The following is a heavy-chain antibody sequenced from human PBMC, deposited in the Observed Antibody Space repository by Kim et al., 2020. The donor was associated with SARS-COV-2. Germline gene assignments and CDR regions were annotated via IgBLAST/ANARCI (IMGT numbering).Heavy chain of an antibody. CDR1: GYSFTSYW. CDR3: ARARIAVAGTTAFDI. V-gene: IGHV5-51*01. Sequence: GESLKISCKGSGYSFTSYWIGWVRQMPGKGLEWMGIIYPGDSDTRYSPSFQGQVTISADKSISTAYLQWSSLKASDTAMYYCARARIAVAGTTAFDIWGQGTMVTVSS. CDR2: IYPGDSDT. D-gene: IGHD6-19*01. J-gene: IGHJ3*02.